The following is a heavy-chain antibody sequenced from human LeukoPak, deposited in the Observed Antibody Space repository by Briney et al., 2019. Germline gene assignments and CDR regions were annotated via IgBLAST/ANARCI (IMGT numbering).Heavy chain of an antibody. CDR3: SRVSVVYGMDV. CDR1: GGSISSDY. Sequence: PSETLSLTCSVSGGSISSDYWSWIRQPPGKGLEWIGYMYYTGSTNYNPSFKSRVTISLATSETQFSLKLSSVTPADTAVYYCSRVSVVYGMDVWGEGTTVTVSS. V-gene: IGHV4-59*01. CDR2: MYYTGST. J-gene: IGHJ6*04.